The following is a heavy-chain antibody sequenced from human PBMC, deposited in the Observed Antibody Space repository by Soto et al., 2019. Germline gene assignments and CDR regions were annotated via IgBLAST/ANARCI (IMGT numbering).Heavy chain of an antibody. V-gene: IGHV3-66*01. Sequence: GGSLRLSCAASGFDASVNYMTWVRQAPGKGLEWVSVITGGDNTFYPDSVKGRFTISRDNSKNTLYLQMNSLRVEDTAMYYCVRENYYYGMDVWGQGTAVTVSS. CDR1: GFDASVNY. CDR3: VRENYYYGMDV. J-gene: IGHJ6*02. CDR2: ITGGDNT.